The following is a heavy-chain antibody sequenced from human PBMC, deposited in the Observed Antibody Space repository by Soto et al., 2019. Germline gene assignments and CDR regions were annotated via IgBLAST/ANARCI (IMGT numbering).Heavy chain of an antibody. V-gene: IGHV3-23*01. Sequence: GGSLRLSCAASGFTFSSYAMSWVRQAPGKGLEWVSGISGSGGSTYYADSAKGRFTISRDNSKNTLYLQMNSLRAEDTAVYYCAKDQVHYGHYEHAYWGQGTLVTVSS. CDR3: AKDQVHYGHYEHAY. CDR1: GFTFSSYA. D-gene: IGHD4-17*01. CDR2: ISGSGGST. J-gene: IGHJ4*02.